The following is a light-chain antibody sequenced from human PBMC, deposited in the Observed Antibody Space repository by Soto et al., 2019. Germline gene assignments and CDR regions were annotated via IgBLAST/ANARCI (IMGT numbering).Light chain of an antibody. CDR2: AAS. Sequence: DIQMTQFPSSLSASVGDRVTITCRASQSISSYLNWYQQKPGKAPKLLIYAASSFQSGVPSRFSGSGSGTDFTLTISSLQPEDFATYYCQQSYSTPITFGQGTRLEIK. CDR1: QSISSY. V-gene: IGKV1-39*01. CDR3: QQSYSTPIT. J-gene: IGKJ5*01.